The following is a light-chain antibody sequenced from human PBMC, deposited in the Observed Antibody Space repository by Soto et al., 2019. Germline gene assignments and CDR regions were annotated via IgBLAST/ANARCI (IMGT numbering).Light chain of an antibody. CDR3: QQYDTSPLT. CDR1: QFVSRSY. CDR2: SAS. Sequence: EIVLTQSPGTLSLSPGERATLSCRASQFVSRSYLAWYQQRPGQGPRLLIHSASSRAAGIPDRFSGSESGTDFTLTISRLKPEDFAVYYCQQYDTSPLTFGGGTKVEIK. J-gene: IGKJ4*01. V-gene: IGKV3-20*01.